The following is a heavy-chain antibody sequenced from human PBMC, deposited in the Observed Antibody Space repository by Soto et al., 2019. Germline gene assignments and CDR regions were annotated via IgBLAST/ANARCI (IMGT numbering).Heavy chain of an antibody. D-gene: IGHD3-16*02. CDR2: INHSGRT. J-gene: IGHJ6*03. CDR3: ARVSLNRMSDYIWGSFRTYYYYYMHV. V-gene: IGHV4-34*01. Sequence: QVQFQQWGAGLLKPSETLSLTCAVSGGSFSDYSWTWIRQPPGKGLEWIGDINHSGRTNYNPSLTSRFTRSVGTTKNQRSLRLGSVTAADTAVYYCARVSLNRMSDYIWGSFRTYYYYYMHVWGKGTTVTVSS. CDR1: GGSFSDYS.